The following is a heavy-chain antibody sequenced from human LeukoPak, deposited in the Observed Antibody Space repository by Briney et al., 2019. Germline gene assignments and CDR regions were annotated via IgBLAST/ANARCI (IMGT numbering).Heavy chain of an antibody. CDR2: IYSGGGT. Sequence: GGSLRLSCAASGFAVSSKYMTWVRQAPGKGLEWVSVIYSGGGTYCADSVRGRFTISRDSSKNVLYLQMNSLRAEDTAVYYCAREGSYYYDSSGYNDAFDIWGQGTMVTVSS. V-gene: IGHV3-53*01. CDR3: AREGSYYYDSSGYNDAFDI. D-gene: IGHD3-22*01. J-gene: IGHJ3*02. CDR1: GFAVSSKY.